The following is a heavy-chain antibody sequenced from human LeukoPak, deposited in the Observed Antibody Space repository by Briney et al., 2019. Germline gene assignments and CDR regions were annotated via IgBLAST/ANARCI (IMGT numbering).Heavy chain of an antibody. V-gene: IGHV3-30*02. CDR3: ARDFGYNWNYGCDY. CDR1: GFTFSSYG. CDR2: IRYDGSNK. Sequence: PGGSLRLSCAASGFTFSSYGMHWVRQAPGKGLEWVAFIRYDGSNKYYADSVKGRFTISRDNSKNTLYLQMNSLRAEDTAVYYCARDFGYNWNYGCDYWGQGTLVTVSS. D-gene: IGHD1-7*01. J-gene: IGHJ4*02.